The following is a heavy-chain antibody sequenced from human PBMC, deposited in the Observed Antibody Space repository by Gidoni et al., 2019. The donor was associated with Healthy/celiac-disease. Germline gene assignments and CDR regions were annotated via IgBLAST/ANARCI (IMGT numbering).Heavy chain of an antibody. V-gene: IGHV4-34*01. J-gene: IGHJ4*02. CDR2: INHSGST. Sequence: QVQLQQWGAGLLKPSETLSPTCAVYGGSFSGYYWSWIRQPPGKGLEWIGEINHSGSTNYNPSLKSRVTISVDTSKNQFSLKLSSVTAADTAVYYCARDGHYDFWSGYSYWGQGTLVTVSS. D-gene: IGHD3-3*01. CDR3: ARDGHYDFWSGYSY. CDR1: GGSFSGYY.